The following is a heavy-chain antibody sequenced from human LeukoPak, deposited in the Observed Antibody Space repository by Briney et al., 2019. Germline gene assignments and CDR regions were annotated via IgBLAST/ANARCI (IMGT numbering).Heavy chain of an antibody. V-gene: IGHV3-23*01. D-gene: IGHD3-10*01. Sequence: PGGSLRLSCTVSGFTLSSYEMSWVRQAPGKGLEWVSTISGSGGRTYYPDSVKGRFTISRDNSKNTLYLQMNSLRAEDTAVYYCAKGSKGGMIVPGERPKYFQEWGQGTLVTVSS. CDR2: ISGSGGRT. CDR3: AKGSKGGMIVPGERPKYFQE. CDR1: GFTLSSYE. J-gene: IGHJ1*01.